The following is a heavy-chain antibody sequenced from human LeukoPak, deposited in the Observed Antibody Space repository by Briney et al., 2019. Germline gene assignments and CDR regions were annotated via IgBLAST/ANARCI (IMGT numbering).Heavy chain of an antibody. D-gene: IGHD7-27*01. CDR2: ISSSGSYI. CDR3: ARDQLGIEVPFDY. Sequence: GSLRLSCAASGLTFSRYSMNWVRQAPGKGLEWVSSISSSGSYIYYADSVKGRFTISRDNAKNSLYLQMNSLRAEDTAVYYCARDQLGIEVPFDYWGQGTLVTVSS. J-gene: IGHJ4*02. V-gene: IGHV3-21*01. CDR1: GLTFSRYS.